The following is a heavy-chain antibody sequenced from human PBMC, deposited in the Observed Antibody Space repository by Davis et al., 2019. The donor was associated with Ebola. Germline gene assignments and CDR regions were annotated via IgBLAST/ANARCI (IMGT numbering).Heavy chain of an antibody. CDR1: GGSISSGGYY. CDR2: IYYSGST. J-gene: IGHJ6*02. D-gene: IGHD3-16*01. V-gene: IGHV4-61*08. CDR3: ARVTGRLGLYV. Sequence: MPSETLSLTCTVSGGSISSGGYYWSWIRQHPGKGLEWIGYIYYSGSTNYNPSLKSRVTISVDTSKNQFSLKLSSVTAADTAVYYCARVTGRLGLYVWGQGTTVTVSS.